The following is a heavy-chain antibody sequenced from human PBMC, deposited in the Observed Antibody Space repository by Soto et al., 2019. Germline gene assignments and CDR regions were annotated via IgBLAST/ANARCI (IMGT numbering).Heavy chain of an antibody. V-gene: IGHV4-59*01. J-gene: IGHJ4*02. CDR2: IYYSGYT. D-gene: IGHD5-12*01. CDR1: GGSISSDY. CDR3: ARDSVGSGYD. Sequence: SETLALTCTVSGGSISSDYLSWIRQPPGKRLEWIGYIYYSGYTNYNPSLKSRVTISVATSKNHFSLELRSVTAADTAVYYCARDSVGSGYDWGQGTLVTV.